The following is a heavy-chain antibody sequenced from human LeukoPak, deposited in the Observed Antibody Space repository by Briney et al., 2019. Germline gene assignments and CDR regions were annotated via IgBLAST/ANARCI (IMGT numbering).Heavy chain of an antibody. CDR3: ARELWFGDPMDV. J-gene: IGHJ6*03. V-gene: IGHV3-66*01. CDR2: IYRGGST. Sequence: PGGSLRLSCAASGFTVSSNYMSWVRQAPGKGLEWVSVIYRGGSTYYADSVKGRFTISRDNSKNTLYLQMNSLRAEDTAVYYCARELWFGDPMDVWGKGTTVTISS. D-gene: IGHD3-10*01. CDR1: GFTVSSNY.